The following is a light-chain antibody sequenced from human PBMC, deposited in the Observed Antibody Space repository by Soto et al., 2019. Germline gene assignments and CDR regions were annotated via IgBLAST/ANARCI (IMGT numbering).Light chain of an antibody. J-gene: IGLJ1*01. CDR2: EVT. CDR3: QSYDSTLSARYV. V-gene: IGLV2-14*01. CDR1: SSDVGIYNY. Sequence: QSALTQPASVSGSPGQSIAISCTGSSSDVGIYNYVSWYQQHPGKVPKLIIYEVTNRPSGVSNRFSGSKSGNTASLTISGLQAEDEADYYCQSYDSTLSARYVFGTGTKLTVL.